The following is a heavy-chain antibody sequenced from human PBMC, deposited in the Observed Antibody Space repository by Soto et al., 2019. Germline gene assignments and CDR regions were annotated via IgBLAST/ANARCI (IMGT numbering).Heavy chain of an antibody. J-gene: IGHJ3*02. CDR2: INPNSGGT. Sequence: QVQLVQSGAEVKKPGASVKVSCKASGYTFTGYYMHWVRQAPGQGLEWMGWINPNSGGTNYAQKFEGWVTLNRDTANSTAYMALSRLSSDDTAVYYCARANRRYYDSSGSADAFDIWGQGTMVTVSS. CDR1: GYTFTGYY. CDR3: ARANRRYYDSSGSADAFDI. V-gene: IGHV1-2*04. D-gene: IGHD3-22*01.